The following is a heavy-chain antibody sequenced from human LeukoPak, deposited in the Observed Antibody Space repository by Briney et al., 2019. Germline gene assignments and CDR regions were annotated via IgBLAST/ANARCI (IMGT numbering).Heavy chain of an antibody. CDR2: IYYSGST. CDR1: GGSISSSSYY. J-gene: IGHJ4*02. Sequence: PSETLSLTCTVSGGSISSSSYYWGWIRQPPGEGLEWIGSIYYSGSTYYNPSLKSRVTISVDTSKNQFSLKLSSVTAADTAVYYCASYYGSGSYPSIPDYWGQGTLVTVSS. V-gene: IGHV4-39*07. D-gene: IGHD3-10*01. CDR3: ASYYGSGSYPSIPDY.